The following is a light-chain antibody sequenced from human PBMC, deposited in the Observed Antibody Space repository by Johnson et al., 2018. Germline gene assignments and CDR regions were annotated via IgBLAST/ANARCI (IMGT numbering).Light chain of an antibody. CDR2: ENN. J-gene: IGLJ1*01. V-gene: IGLV1-51*02. Sequence: QSVLTQPPSVSAAPGQKVTISCSGSSSNIGNNYVSWYQQLPGTAPKLLIYENNKRPSGIPDRFSGSKSGTSATLGITGLQTGDEAHYYCGTWACRLSAVNVFGTGTKVTVL. CDR1: SSNIGNNY. CDR3: GTWACRLSAVNV.